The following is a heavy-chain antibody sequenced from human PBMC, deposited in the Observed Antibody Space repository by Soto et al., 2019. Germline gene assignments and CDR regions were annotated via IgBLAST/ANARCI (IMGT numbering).Heavy chain of an antibody. CDR2: ISDSGATK. CDR3: ARCSRNSCYSYGVDV. D-gene: IGHD2-15*01. Sequence: GSLRLSCAASGFTFSNCGMNWVRQTPGKGLEWVSYISDSGATKHYADSVKGRFTISRDNGKDSLYLQMNSLRDEDTAVYFCARCSRNSCYSYGVDVWGQGATVTVSS. J-gene: IGHJ6*02. CDR1: GFTFSNCG. V-gene: IGHV3-48*02.